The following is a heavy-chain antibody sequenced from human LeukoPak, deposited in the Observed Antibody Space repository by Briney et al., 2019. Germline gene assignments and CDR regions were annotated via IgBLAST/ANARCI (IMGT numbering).Heavy chain of an antibody. D-gene: IGHD6-19*01. Sequence: SQTHSLTCDISGDRISSINGAWNWIRQSPSRGLEWLGRTYYRSKWYNEYAKSMRGRMTITPDTSNNRFSLQLNSVTPDDTAVYYCARDLANTGWYTFDYWGQGTLVTVSS. V-gene: IGHV6-1*01. CDR2: TYYRSKWYN. CDR1: GDRISSINGA. J-gene: IGHJ4*02. CDR3: ARDLANTGWYTFDY.